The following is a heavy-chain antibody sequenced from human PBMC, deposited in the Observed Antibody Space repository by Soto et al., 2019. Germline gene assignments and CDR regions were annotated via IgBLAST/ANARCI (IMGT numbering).Heavy chain of an antibody. CDR2: INAGNGNT. Sequence: ASVKVSCKASGYTFTSYAMHWVRQAPGQRLEWMGWINAGNGNTKYSQKIQGRVTITRDTSASTAYMELSSLRSEDTAVYYCARGSSLWQWLVRVLYYWGQGTLVTVSS. CDR3: ARGSSLWQWLVRVLYY. V-gene: IGHV1-3*01. D-gene: IGHD6-19*01. CDR1: GYTFTSYA. J-gene: IGHJ4*02.